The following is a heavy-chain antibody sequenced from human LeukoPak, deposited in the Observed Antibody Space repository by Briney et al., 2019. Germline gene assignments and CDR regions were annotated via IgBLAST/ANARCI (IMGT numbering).Heavy chain of an antibody. CDR2: IYSSGST. D-gene: IGHD3-9*01. CDR1: GGSISGYY. V-gene: IGHV4-59*01. Sequence: PSETLSLTCTVSGGSISGYYWNWIRQPPEKGLEWIGYIYSSGSTNYNPSLKSPVTISVDTSKNQFSLKLSSVTAADTAVYYCASGPPAYGILTGYHLSGWFDPWGQGTLVTVSS. J-gene: IGHJ5*02. CDR3: ASGPPAYGILTGYHLSGWFDP.